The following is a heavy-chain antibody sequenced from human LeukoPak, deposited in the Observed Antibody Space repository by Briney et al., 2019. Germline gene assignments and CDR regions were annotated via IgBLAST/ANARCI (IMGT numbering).Heavy chain of an antibody. CDR1: GYTFICYY. Sequence: ASVKVSCKASGYTFICYYMHWVRQVPGQGLEWMGWIHPNTGGTDYAQKFQGRVTMTRDTSINTAYMELRSLRSDDTAVYYCASKARAGGFDYWGQGTLVTVSS. V-gene: IGHV1-2*02. D-gene: IGHD3-10*01. J-gene: IGHJ4*02. CDR3: ASKARAGGFDY. CDR2: IHPNTGGT.